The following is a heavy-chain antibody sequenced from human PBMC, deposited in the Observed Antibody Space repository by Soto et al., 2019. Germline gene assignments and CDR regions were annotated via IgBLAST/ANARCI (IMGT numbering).Heavy chain of an antibody. Sequence: ASVKVSCKASGDTFSSYAISWVRQAPGKGLEWMGKIIPTFGRTNYAQKFQSRLTISADDSTSTAYMELTSLESDDTAVYYCARDPLSSFAMDVWGQGTTVTVSS. D-gene: IGHD3-10*02. CDR2: IIPTFGRT. V-gene: IGHV1-69*13. CDR1: GDTFSSYA. J-gene: IGHJ6*02. CDR3: ARDPLSSFAMDV.